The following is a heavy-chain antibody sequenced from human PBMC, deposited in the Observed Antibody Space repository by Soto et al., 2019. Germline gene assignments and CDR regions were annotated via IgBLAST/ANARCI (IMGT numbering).Heavy chain of an antibody. CDR1: GFSVSTYE. CDR3: ARDSRVSAFDI. Sequence: EVQVVESGGGLVQPGGSLRLSCAASGFSVSTYEMNWVRQAPGKGLEWVSSISSSSSYIYYADSVKGRFTISRDNAKNSLYLQMNSLRAEDTAVYYCARDSRVSAFDIWGQGTMVTVSS. J-gene: IGHJ3*02. CDR2: ISSSSSYI. D-gene: IGHD6-13*01. V-gene: IGHV3-48*03.